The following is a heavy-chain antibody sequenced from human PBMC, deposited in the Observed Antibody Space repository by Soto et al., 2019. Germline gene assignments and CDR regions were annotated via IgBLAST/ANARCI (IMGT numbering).Heavy chain of an antibody. J-gene: IGHJ4*02. CDR2: IYSGGST. Sequence: GGSLRLSCAASGFTVSSNYMSWVRQAPGKGREWVSVIYSGGSTYYADSGKGRFTISSHNSKNTLYLQMNSLRAEDTAVYYCARVLQRQWLDYWGQGTLVTVSS. CDR1: GFTVSSNY. CDR3: ARVLQRQWLDY. D-gene: IGHD6-19*01. V-gene: IGHV3-53*04.